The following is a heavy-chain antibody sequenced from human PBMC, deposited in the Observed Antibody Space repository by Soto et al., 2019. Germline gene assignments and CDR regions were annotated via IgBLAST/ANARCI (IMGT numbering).Heavy chain of an antibody. CDR2: INQDERQK. CDR1: GFTFSSYS. CDR3: ATNVVIGGIGFVAY. Sequence: GGSLRLSCAASGFTFSSYSMNWVRQAPGEGLEWVANINQDERQKYYADSVKGRFSISRDNATNALYLQVTSLRVEDAAVYYCATNVVIGGIGFVAYWGKGILVPVSS. J-gene: IGHJ4*02. V-gene: IGHV3-7*01. D-gene: IGHD2-15*01.